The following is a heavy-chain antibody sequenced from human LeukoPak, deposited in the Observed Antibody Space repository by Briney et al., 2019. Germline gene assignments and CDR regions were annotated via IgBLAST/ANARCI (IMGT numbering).Heavy chain of an antibody. CDR1: GFTFGNYD. CDR2: IRSKAYGGTT. D-gene: IGHD6-13*01. J-gene: IGHJ2*01. Sequence: GGSLRLSCTASGFTFGNYDMSWFRQAPGKGLEWVGFIRSKAYGGTTEYAASVKGRFTVSRDDSKSIAYLQMNSLKIEDTAVYYCTREEKQLDWYFDLWGRGTLVTISS. CDR3: TREEKQLDWYFDL. V-gene: IGHV3-49*03.